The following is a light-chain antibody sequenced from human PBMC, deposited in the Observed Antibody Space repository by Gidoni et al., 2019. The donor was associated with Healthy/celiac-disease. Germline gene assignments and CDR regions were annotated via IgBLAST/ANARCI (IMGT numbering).Light chain of an antibody. CDR3: QQYNNNYT. CDR1: QSISSW. CDR2: YAA. J-gene: IGKJ1*01. V-gene: IGKV1-5*01. Sequence: QVTPSPSTLSAAVGDRITITCRASQSISSWLAWYQQKPGKAPKLLIYYAASLESGVPSRFSGSGSGTEFTLTISSMQPDDFATYYCQQYNNNYTFGQGTKVEIK.